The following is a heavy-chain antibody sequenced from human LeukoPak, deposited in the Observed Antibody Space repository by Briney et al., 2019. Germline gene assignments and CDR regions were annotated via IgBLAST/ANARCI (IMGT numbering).Heavy chain of an antibody. CDR3: ARATAALNWFDP. CDR1: GGSISSGGYY. D-gene: IGHD2-2*01. Sequence: PSETLSLTCTVSGGSISSGGYYWSWIRQHPGKGLEWIGYIYYSGSTYYNPSLKSRVTISVDTSKNQFSLKLSSVTAADTAVYYCARATAALNWFDPWGQGTLVTVSS. V-gene: IGHV4-31*03. CDR2: IYYSGST. J-gene: IGHJ5*02.